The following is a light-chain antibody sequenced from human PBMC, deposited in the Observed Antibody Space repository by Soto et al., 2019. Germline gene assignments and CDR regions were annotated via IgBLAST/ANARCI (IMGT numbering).Light chain of an antibody. CDR1: HGIRDD. CDR2: AAS. CDR3: LQDYGYPWT. V-gene: IGKV1-6*01. Sequence: IQMTQSPSSLSASVGDRVTILYRASHGIRDDLGWYQQKPGKAPKLLIYAASILQRGVPIRFSGSGSGTNFTLSITSLQTEDSASYYCLQDYGYPWTFGQGTKVEVK. J-gene: IGKJ1*01.